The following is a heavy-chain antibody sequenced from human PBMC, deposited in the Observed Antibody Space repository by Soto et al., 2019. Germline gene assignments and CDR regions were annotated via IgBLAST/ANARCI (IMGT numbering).Heavy chain of an antibody. D-gene: IGHD6-19*01. Sequence: GGSLRLSCAASGFTLSSYGMHWVRQAPGKGLEWVAVIWYDGSNKYYADSVKGRFTISRDNSKNTLYLQMNSLRAEDTAVYYCVRYGGWYYFDYWGQGTQVTVSS. J-gene: IGHJ4*02. CDR3: VRYGGWYYFDY. CDR1: GFTLSSYG. V-gene: IGHV3-33*01. CDR2: IWYDGSNK.